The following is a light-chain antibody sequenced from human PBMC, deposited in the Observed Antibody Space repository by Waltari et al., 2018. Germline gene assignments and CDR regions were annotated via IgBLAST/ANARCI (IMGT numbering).Light chain of an antibody. Sequence: IQMTQSPSTLSASVGDRVAHTCRASQNVNDWLAWYQPKPGKAPKLLNYKASSLQSGVPSRFSGSGSGTEFTLTISSLQPDDFATYYCQQYNSYSWTFGPGTKVEIK. J-gene: IGKJ1*01. CDR1: QNVNDW. V-gene: IGKV1-5*03. CDR2: KAS. CDR3: QQYNSYSWT.